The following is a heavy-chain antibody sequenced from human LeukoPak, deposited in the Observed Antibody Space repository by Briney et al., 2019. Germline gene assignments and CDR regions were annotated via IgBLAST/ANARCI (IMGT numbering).Heavy chain of an antibody. CDR3: AKEQHITMVRGVIYFNTGDY. V-gene: IGHV3-30*02. D-gene: IGHD3-10*01. Sequence: GGSLRLSCAASGFTFSSYGMHWVRQAPGKGLEWVAFIRYDGSNKYYADSVKGRFTISGDNSKNTLYLQMNSLRAEDTAVYYCAKEQHITMVRGVIYFNTGDYWGQGTLVTVSS. J-gene: IGHJ4*02. CDR2: IRYDGSNK. CDR1: GFTFSSYG.